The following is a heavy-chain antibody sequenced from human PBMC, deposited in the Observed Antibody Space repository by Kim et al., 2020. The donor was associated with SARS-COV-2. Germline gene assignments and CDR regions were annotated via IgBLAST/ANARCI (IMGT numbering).Heavy chain of an antibody. J-gene: IGHJ4*02. D-gene: IGHD6-19*01. Sequence: GGSLRLSCAASGFTFEDYGMSWVRQAPGKGLEWVSGINWNGGSTGYADSVKGRITIPRDNAENSMYLQMNTLRAEDTALYYCARGTTTSSGWHAGRDWGQGTLVTVSS. V-gene: IGHV3-20*04. CDR3: ARGTTTSSGWHAGRD. CDR2: INWNGGST. CDR1: GFTFEDYG.